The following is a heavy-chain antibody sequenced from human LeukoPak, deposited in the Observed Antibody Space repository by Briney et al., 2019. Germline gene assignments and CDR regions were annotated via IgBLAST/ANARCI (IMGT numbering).Heavy chain of an antibody. CDR1: GFTFSSYA. J-gene: IGHJ5*01. V-gene: IGHV3-23*01. Sequence: PGGSLRLSCAASGFTFSSYAMTWVRQAPGKGLEWVSAMSGSGGRTYYADSVEGRFTISRDNSKNTLYLQMNSLRAEDTALYYCAKGLYYDSSRDGFDSWGQGTLVTVSS. D-gene: IGHD3-22*01. CDR2: MSGSGGRT. CDR3: AKGLYYDSSRDGFDS.